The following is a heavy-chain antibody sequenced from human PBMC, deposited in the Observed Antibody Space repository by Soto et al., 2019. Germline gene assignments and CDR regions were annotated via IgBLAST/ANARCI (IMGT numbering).Heavy chain of an antibody. J-gene: IGHJ4*02. CDR3: ARDRGRPD. D-gene: IGHD3-10*01. CDR2: IIPILGIA. CDR1: GGTFSSYT. Sequence: QFQLVQSGAEVKKPVSSVKVSCKASGGTFSSYTISWVRQSPGQGLEWMGRIIPILGIANYAQKFQGRVTITADKSTSTAYLGLSSLRSEDTAVYYCARDRGRPDWGQGTLVTVSS. V-gene: IGHV1-69*08.